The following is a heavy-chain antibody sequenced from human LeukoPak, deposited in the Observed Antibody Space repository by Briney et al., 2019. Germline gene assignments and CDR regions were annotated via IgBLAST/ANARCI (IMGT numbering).Heavy chain of an antibody. CDR3: AKVETSGGANCYALDY. CDR2: ISGSDGST. V-gene: IGHV3-23*01. J-gene: IGHJ4*02. CDR1: GFTFSSYA. D-gene: IGHD2-2*01. Sequence: GGSLRLSCAASGFTFSSYAMTWVRQAPDKGLEWVSAISGSDGSTYYADSVKGRFTISRDDSQNTLYLQMNSLSAEDAAVYYCAKVETSGGANCYALDYWGQGTLVTVSS.